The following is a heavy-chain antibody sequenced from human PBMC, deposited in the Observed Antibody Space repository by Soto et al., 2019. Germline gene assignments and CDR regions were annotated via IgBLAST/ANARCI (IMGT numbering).Heavy chain of an antibody. D-gene: IGHD5-12*01. Sequence: GGSLRLSCAASGFTFSSYSMNWVRQAPGKGLEWVSYISSSSSTIYYADSVKGRFTISRDNAKNSLYLQMNSLRAEDTAVYYCARDSNSGYDVDAFDIWGQGTMVTVSS. CDR3: ARDSNSGYDVDAFDI. J-gene: IGHJ3*02. V-gene: IGHV3-48*01. CDR2: ISSSSSTI. CDR1: GFTFSSYS.